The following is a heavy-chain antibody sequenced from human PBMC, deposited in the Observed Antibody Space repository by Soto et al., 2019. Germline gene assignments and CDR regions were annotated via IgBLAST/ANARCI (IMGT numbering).Heavy chain of an antibody. CDR3: ARAYDSSGYLAH. D-gene: IGHD3-22*01. CDR1: GGSISSGDYY. Sequence: SETLSLTCTVSGGSISSGDYYWSWIRQPPGKGLEWIGYIYYSGSTYYNPSLKSRVTISVDTSKNQFSLKLSSVTAADTAVYYCARAYDSSGYLAHWGQGTLVTVSS. CDR2: IYYSGST. V-gene: IGHV4-30-4*01. J-gene: IGHJ4*02.